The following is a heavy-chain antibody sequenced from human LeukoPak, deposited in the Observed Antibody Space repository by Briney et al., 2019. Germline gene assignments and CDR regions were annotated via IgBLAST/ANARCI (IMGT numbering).Heavy chain of an antibody. J-gene: IGHJ4*02. CDR2: IRSKANSYAT. CDR1: GFTFSGPA. D-gene: IGHD1-26*01. Sequence: GGSLRLSCAASGFTFSGPAMHWVRQASGKGLEWVGRIRSKANSYATAYAASVKGRFTISRDDSKNTAYLQMNSLKTEDTAVYYCTSSRVGAINFDYWGQGTLVTVSS. V-gene: IGHV3-73*01. CDR3: TSSRVGAINFDY.